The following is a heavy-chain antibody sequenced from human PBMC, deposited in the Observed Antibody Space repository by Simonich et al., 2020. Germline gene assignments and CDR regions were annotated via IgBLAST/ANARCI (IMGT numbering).Heavy chain of an antibody. CDR2: HNPNSEGT. Sequence: QVQLVQSGAEVKKPGASVKVACKASGYTLNGFSMHWVRQATGQGLEGDDQHNPNSEGTKYAQELQGSLTMTRDTSISTAYMELGRLRSDDTAVYYCARDLFEMATIRYYYYGMDVWGQGTTVTVSS. J-gene: IGHJ6*02. V-gene: IGHV1-2*06. CDR3: ARDLFEMATIRYYYYGMDV. D-gene: IGHD5-12*01. CDR1: GYTLNGFS.